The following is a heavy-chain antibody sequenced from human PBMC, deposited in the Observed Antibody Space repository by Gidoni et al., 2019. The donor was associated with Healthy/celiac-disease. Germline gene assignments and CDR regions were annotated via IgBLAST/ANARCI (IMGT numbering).Heavy chain of an antibody. J-gene: IGHJ6*02. CDR3: ARHIGGVYYYYYGMDV. CDR1: GYSFTSYW. V-gene: IGHV5-51*01. Sequence: EVQLVQSGAEVNKPGESLKISCKGSGYSFTSYWIGWARQMPGKGLECVGIIYPGDSDTRYSPSFQGQVTISADKSISTAYLQWSSLKASDTAMYYCARHIGGVYYYYYGMDVWGQGTTVTVSS. CDR2: IYPGDSDT. D-gene: IGHD2-8*02.